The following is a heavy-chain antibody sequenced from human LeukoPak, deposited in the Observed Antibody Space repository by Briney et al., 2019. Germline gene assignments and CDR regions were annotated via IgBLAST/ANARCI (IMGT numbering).Heavy chain of an antibody. D-gene: IGHD6-6*01. CDR3: ARRGSIAAREYYFDY. J-gene: IGHJ4*02. CDR2: IYYSGST. V-gene: IGHV4-39*01. CDR1: GGSISSGSYY. Sequence: SETLSLTCTVSGGSISSGSYYWGWIRQPPGKGLEWIGSIYYSGSTYYNPSLKSRVTISVDTSKNQFSLKLSSVTAADTAVYYCARRGSIAAREYYFDYWGQGTLVTVSS.